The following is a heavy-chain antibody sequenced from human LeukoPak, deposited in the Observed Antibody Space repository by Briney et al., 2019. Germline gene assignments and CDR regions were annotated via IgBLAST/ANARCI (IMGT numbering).Heavy chain of an antibody. J-gene: IGHJ5*02. CDR1: GAIFSVFA. D-gene: IGHD2-15*01. Sequence: TGGSLRLSCAASGAIFSVFALHWVRQAPGKGLEWVAVISGDGSETYYADSVKGRITISRDNSKNTLFLQMNSLRPEDTAVYYCASSLLLFAPGSSWGQRTLVAASS. CDR2: ISGDGSET. CDR3: ASSLLLFAPGSS. V-gene: IGHV3-30*01.